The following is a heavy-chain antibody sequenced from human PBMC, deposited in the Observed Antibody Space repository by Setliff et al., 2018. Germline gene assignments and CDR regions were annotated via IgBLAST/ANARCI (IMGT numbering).Heavy chain of an antibody. D-gene: IGHD2-2*01. Sequence: PGESLKISCKDSASTFSNYWIVWVRQMPGKGLEWMGMIYPDDSDTKYHPSFQGQVTISADKSISTAYLQWSSLKASDTAMYYCARALYPSSFIGHNWFDPWGQGTLVTVPS. J-gene: IGHJ5*02. CDR3: ARALYPSSFIGHNWFDP. V-gene: IGHV5-51*01. CDR1: ASTFSNYW. CDR2: IYPDDSDT.